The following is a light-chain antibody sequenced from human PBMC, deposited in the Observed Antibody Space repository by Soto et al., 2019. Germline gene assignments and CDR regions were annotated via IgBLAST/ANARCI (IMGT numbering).Light chain of an antibody. Sequence: EIQFIQDPPNRVASGGGGVPIACRASQSISSWLAWYQQKPGKAPKLLIFKASSFESGVPSWFSGSGAGTDFTLTISSLQPDDFATDYCQEHSSYWTFGRGTKVDIK. CDR1: QSISSW. J-gene: IGKJ1*01. CDR2: KAS. V-gene: IGKV1-5*03. CDR3: QEHSSYWT.